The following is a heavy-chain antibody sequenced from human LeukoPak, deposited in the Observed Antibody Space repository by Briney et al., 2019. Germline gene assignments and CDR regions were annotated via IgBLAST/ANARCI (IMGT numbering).Heavy chain of an antibody. CDR1: GGSFSGYY. D-gene: IGHD6-13*01. V-gene: IGHV4-34*01. Sequence: SETLSPTCAVYGGSFSGYYWSWIRQPPGKGLEWIGEINHSGSTNYNPSLKSRVTISVDTSKNQFSLKLSSVTAADTAVYYCARGGWSSSPRAYRYFDLWGRGTLVTVSS. J-gene: IGHJ2*01. CDR2: INHSGST. CDR3: ARGGWSSSPRAYRYFDL.